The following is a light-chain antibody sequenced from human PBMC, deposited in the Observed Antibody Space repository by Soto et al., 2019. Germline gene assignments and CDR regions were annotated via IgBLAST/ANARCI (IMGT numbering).Light chain of an antibody. CDR2: ETS. Sequence: IVLTQSPATLSLSPGERATLSCRASQGVVNHLDWFEQKPGQAPRLLIYETSNRATGIPARFSGSGSGTDFTLTISSLEPEDFAVYYCQQRYSWALSFGGGTKVEI. CDR1: QGVVNH. CDR3: QQRYSWALS. J-gene: IGKJ4*01. V-gene: IGKV3-11*01.